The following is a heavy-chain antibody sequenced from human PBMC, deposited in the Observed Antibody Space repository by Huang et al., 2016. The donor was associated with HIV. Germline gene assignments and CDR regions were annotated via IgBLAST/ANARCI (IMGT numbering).Heavy chain of an antibody. CDR3: AKVGSGPYYYVSSGYYYNYFDL. D-gene: IGHD3-22*01. J-gene: IGHJ2*01. Sequence: EVKLLESGGGLVQPGGSLRLSCAASGFTFDNFAMRWVRQAPVKGLEWVAAIRGGGGSTDYADSVRGRFIISSDNSKNTLYLQMNSLRAEDTAIYYCAKVGSGPYYYVSSGYYYNYFDLWGRGTLVTVSS. CDR2: IRGGGGST. V-gene: IGHV3-23*01. CDR1: GFTFDNFA.